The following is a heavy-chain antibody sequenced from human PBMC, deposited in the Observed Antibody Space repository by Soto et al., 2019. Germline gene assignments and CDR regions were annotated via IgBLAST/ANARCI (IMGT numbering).Heavy chain of an antibody. Sequence: PSETLSLTCTVSGGSISSYYWSWIRQPPGKGLEWIGYIYYSGSTNYNPSLKSRVTISVDTSKNQFSLKLSSVTAADTAVYYCARDHNYYDSSGYYPPFDYWGQGTLVTVSS. CDR3: ARDHNYYDSSGYYPPFDY. J-gene: IGHJ4*02. CDR2: IYYSGST. V-gene: IGHV4-59*01. D-gene: IGHD3-22*01. CDR1: GGSISSYY.